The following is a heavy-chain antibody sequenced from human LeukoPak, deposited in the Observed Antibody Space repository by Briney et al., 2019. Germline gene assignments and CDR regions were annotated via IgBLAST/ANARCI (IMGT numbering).Heavy chain of an antibody. V-gene: IGHV3-74*01. Sequence: PGGSLRLSCAASGFTFSSYWMHWVRQAPGKGLVWVSRINSDGSSTSYADSVKGRFTISRDNAKNTLYLQMNSLRAEDTAVYYCARVGTIYGDYVPYYYYYYMDVWGKGTTVTVSS. J-gene: IGHJ6*03. CDR1: GFTFSSYW. CDR2: INSDGSST. CDR3: ARVGTIYGDYVPYYYYYYMDV. D-gene: IGHD4-17*01.